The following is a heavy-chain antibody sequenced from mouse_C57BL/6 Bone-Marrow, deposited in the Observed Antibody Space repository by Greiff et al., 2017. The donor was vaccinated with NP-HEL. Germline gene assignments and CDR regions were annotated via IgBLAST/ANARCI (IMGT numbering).Heavy chain of an antibody. Sequence: QVQLKESGPGILQSSQTLSLTCSFSGFSLSTSGMGVSWIRQPSGKGLEWLAHIYWDDDKRYNPSLKSRLTISKDTSRNQVFLKITSVDTADTATYYCARREAGAWFAYWGQGTLVTVSA. CDR3: ARREAGAWFAY. J-gene: IGHJ3*01. D-gene: IGHD1-1*02. CDR2: IYWDDDK. CDR1: GFSLSTSGMG. V-gene: IGHV8-12*01.